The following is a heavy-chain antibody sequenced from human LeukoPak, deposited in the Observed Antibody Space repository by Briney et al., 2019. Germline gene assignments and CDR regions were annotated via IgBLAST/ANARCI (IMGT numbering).Heavy chain of an antibody. D-gene: IGHD2-21*02. CDR3: AKSCGGTCYSDFDF. CDR1: GFTFSSYA. Sequence: GGSLRLSCAASGFTFSSYAMSWVRQAPGKGLEWVSAISGSGRSTYYADSVKGRFTISRDNSKSTLYLQMNSLSAEDTAIYYCAKSCGGTCYSDFDFWGQGTLVTVSS. J-gene: IGHJ4*02. CDR2: ISGSGRST. V-gene: IGHV3-23*01.